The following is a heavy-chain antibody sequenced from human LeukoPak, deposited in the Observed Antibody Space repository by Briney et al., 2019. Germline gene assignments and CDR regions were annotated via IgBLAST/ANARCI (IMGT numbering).Heavy chain of an antibody. V-gene: IGHV4-34*01. CDR3: ARAPYAALNWFDP. Sequence: SETLSFTCAAYGGSFSGYYWSWIRHPQGKGLEWIGEINHSGSTYYNPSLKSRATISVDTSKNQFSLKLSSVTAADTAVYYCARAPYAALNWFDPWGQGTLVTVSS. CDR2: INHSGST. J-gene: IGHJ5*02. D-gene: IGHD2-8*01. CDR1: GGSFSGYY.